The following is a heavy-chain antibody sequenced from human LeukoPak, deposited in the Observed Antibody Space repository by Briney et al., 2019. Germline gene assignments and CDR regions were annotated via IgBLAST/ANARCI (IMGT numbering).Heavy chain of an antibody. CDR2: IKQDGSEK. D-gene: IGHD3-22*01. CDR3: ARDQYYGGSDLFAY. J-gene: IGHJ4*02. Sequence: GGSLRLSCAASGFTFSSYWMSWVRQAPGKGLEWVANIKQDGSEKYYVDSVKGRFTISRDNVKNSLYLQMNSLRAEDTAVYYCARDQYYGGSDLFAYWGQGTLVTVSS. V-gene: IGHV3-7*01. CDR1: GFTFSSYW.